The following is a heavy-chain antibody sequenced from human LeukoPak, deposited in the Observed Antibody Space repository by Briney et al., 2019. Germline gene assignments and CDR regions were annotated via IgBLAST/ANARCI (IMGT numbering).Heavy chain of an antibody. CDR1: GFTFNRYN. J-gene: IGHJ6*03. Sequence: GGSLRLSCAASGFTFNRYNMNWVRRAPGKGLEWVSSISTSSSYIYYADSVKGRFTISRDNAKNSLYLQMNSLRAEDTAVYYCARELSGSYYYYYYMDVWGKGTTVTVSS. CDR2: ISTSSSYI. CDR3: ARELSGSYYYYYYMDV. V-gene: IGHV3-21*01. D-gene: IGHD1-26*01.